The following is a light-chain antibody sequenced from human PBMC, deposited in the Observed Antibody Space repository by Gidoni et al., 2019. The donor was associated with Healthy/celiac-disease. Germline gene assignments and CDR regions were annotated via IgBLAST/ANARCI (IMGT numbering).Light chain of an antibody. Sequence: DIQMTQSPSTLSASVGERVTITCRASQSISSWLAWYQQKPGKAPKLLIYDASSLESGVPERFSGSGSGTEFTLTISSLQPDDFATYYCQQYNSYPWTFGQGTKVEIK. V-gene: IGKV1-5*01. CDR3: QQYNSYPWT. CDR2: DAS. J-gene: IGKJ1*01. CDR1: QSISSW.